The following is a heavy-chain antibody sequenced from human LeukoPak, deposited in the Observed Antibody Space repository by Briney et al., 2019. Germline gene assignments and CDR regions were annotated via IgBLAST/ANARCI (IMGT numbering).Heavy chain of an antibody. J-gene: IGHJ4*02. V-gene: IGHV5-51*01. Sequence: GESLKISCKGSRYSFTTYWIAWVRQMPGKGLECMGIIYPGDSDTRYSPPFQGQVTISADKSSNTAYLQWSSLKASDSAIYYCARHAIMGATKSYFDDWGQGTLVTVSS. CDR1: RYSFTTYW. D-gene: IGHD1-26*01. CDR2: IYPGDSDT. CDR3: ARHAIMGATKSYFDD.